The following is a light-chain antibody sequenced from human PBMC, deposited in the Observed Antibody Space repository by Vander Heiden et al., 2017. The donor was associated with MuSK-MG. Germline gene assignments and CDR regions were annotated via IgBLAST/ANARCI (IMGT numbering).Light chain of an antibody. Sequence: EIVLTQSPGTLSLSPGERATVSCRASQSVPTTFIAWYQQRPGQAPRLLIYGASRRATGIPDRFSGSGSGTVFTLTISRLEPEDFAVYYCQQDGNSPLTFGGGTKVDIK. CDR1: QSVPTTF. J-gene: IGKJ4*01. V-gene: IGKV3-20*01. CDR2: GAS. CDR3: QQDGNSPLT.